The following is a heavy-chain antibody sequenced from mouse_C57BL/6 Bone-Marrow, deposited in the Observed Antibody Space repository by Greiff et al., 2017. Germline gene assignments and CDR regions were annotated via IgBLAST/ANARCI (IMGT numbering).Heavy chain of an antibody. CDR3: ARQGYDGSSLVYFDV. CDR1: GYTFSSYW. Sequence: QVHVKQPGAELVKPGASVKLSCKASGYTFSSYWMHWVKQRPGRGLEWIGRIDPSSGGTKYNEKFKSKATLTVDKPSNKAYMQLSSMTSEDSAVNYCARQGYDGSSLVYFDVGCTGTTVTVSS. J-gene: IGHJ1*03. CDR2: IDPSSGGT. D-gene: IGHD1-1*01. V-gene: IGHV1-72*01.